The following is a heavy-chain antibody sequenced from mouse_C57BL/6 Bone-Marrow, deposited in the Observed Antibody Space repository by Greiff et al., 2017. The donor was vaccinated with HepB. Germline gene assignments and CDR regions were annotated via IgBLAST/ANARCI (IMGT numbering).Heavy chain of an antibody. Sequence: EVQVVESGGGLVKPGGSLKLSCAASGFTFSDYGMHWVRQAPEKGLEWVAYISSGSSTIYYADTVKGRFTISRDNAKNTLFLQMTSLRSEDTAMYYCARGGVYGYDGAWFAYWGQGTLVTVSA. D-gene: IGHD2-2*01. CDR3: ARGGVYGYDGAWFAY. J-gene: IGHJ3*01. CDR1: GFTFSDYG. V-gene: IGHV5-17*01. CDR2: ISSGSSTI.